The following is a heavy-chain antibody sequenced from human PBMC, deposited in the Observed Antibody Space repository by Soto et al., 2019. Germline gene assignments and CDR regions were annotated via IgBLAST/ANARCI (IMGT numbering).Heavy chain of an antibody. J-gene: IGHJ1*01. CDR3: AHLTYYYDSSGYYSRAEYFQH. D-gene: IGHD3-22*01. V-gene: IGHV2-5*02. CDR2: IYWDDDK. Sequence: QITLKESGPTLVKPTQTLTLTCTFSGFSLSTSGVGVGWIRQPPGKALEWLALIYWDDDKRYSPSLKSRLTITKDTSKHPVVLTMTNMDPVDTAAYYCAHLTYYYDSSGYYSRAEYFQHWGQGTLVTVSS. CDR1: GFSLSTSGVG.